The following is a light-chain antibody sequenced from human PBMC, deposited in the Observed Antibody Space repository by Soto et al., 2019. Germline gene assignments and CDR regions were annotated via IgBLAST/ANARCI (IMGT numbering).Light chain of an antibody. J-gene: IGKJ2*03. CDR2: WES. CDR3: QQYYYTPYS. CDR1: QSLLYSSNNKKY. Sequence: DIVMTQSPDSLPVSLGERATINCKSSQSLLYSSNNKKYLAWYQQKPGQPPKLLILWESNRESGVPHRCSGKVSVTDFNITISRMQADDVAVNYCQQYYYTPYSFGQGTTLEIK. V-gene: IGKV4-1*01.